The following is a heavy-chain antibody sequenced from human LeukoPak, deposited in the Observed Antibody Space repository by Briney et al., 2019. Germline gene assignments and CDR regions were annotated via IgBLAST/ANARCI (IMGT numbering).Heavy chain of an antibody. J-gene: IGHJ4*02. D-gene: IGHD3-22*01. Sequence: PSETLSLTYNVSGGSISSYYWSWIRQPPGEGLEYIGYIYYSGTTNYNPSLKSRVTISIDTSKNQFSLKLSSVTAADTAVYYCARDRSSGYPGTFDYWGQGTLVTVSS. CDR1: GGSISSYY. V-gene: IGHV4-59*01. CDR3: ARDRSSGYPGTFDY. CDR2: IYYSGTT.